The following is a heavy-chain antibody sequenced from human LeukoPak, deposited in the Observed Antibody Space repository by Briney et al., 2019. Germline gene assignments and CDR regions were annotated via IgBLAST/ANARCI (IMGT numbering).Heavy chain of an antibody. CDR1: GFTFSHYA. V-gene: IGHV3-23*01. CDR3: SKWGDYDVLTVYYDSDF. CDR2: IVGSGGST. J-gene: IGHJ4*02. D-gene: IGHD3-9*01. Sequence: PGASLRLSCAASGFTFSHYAMSWVRQAPGKALEWLSAIVGSGGSTYYADSVKGRFTISRGNSKNTLFLQMNSVRVEDTALYYCSKWGDYDVLTVYYDSDFWGQGTLVTVSS.